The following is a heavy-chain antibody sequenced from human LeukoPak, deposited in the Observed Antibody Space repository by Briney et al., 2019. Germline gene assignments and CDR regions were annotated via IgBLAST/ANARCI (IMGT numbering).Heavy chain of an antibody. CDR2: IYPGDSDS. Sequence: GESLKISCKGSGYTFTTYWIAWVRQMPRKGLEWMGIIYPGDSDSRYSPSFQGQVTFSADKSISTAYLQWSSLKASDTAMYYCARLAKAAALYYFDYWGQGTLVTVSS. CDR3: ARLAKAAALYYFDY. V-gene: IGHV5-51*01. D-gene: IGHD6-13*01. J-gene: IGHJ4*02. CDR1: GYTFTTYW.